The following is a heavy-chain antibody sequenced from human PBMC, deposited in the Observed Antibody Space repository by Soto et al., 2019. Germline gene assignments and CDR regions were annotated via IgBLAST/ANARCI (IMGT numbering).Heavy chain of an antibody. CDR2: ISSSGSTI. V-gene: IGHV3-11*01. CDR3: ARDRSVKRKKSITIFGVDPIDY. CDR1: GFTFSDYY. D-gene: IGHD3-3*01. Sequence: GGSLGLSCATSGFTFSDYYMSWIRPAPGKGLEWVSYISSSGSTIYYADSVKGRFTISRDNAKNSLYLQMNSLRAEDTAVYYCARDRSVKRKKSITIFGVDPIDYWGQGTLVTVSS. J-gene: IGHJ4*02.